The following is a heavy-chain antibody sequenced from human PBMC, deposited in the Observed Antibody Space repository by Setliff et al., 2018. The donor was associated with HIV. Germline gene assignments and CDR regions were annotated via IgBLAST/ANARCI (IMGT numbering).Heavy chain of an antibody. J-gene: IGHJ4*02. Sequence: HPGGSLRLSCAASGFIFNNYGMSWVRRAPGKGLEWVSGIRDNGISTYYADSVTGRFIISRDNSKNTLFLQMNSLKVEDTAIYYCAKGVQRFRPYYFDSWGQGALVTVS. CDR2: IRDNGIST. D-gene: IGHD3-10*01. CDR3: AKGVQRFRPYYFDS. V-gene: IGHV3-23*01. CDR1: GFIFNNYG.